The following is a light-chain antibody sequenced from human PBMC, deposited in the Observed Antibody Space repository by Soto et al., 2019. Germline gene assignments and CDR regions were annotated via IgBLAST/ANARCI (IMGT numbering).Light chain of an antibody. J-gene: IGKJ4*01. Sequence: DIVMTQSPDSLAVSLGERATINCKSSQSVLYSSNNKNYLAWYQQKPGQPPKLLIYWASTRESGVPDRFSGSGSGTDFILTISSLQAEDVAVYYCQQYYTNALTFGGGTKVGVK. CDR2: WAS. CDR3: QQYYTNALT. CDR1: QSVLYSSNNKNY. V-gene: IGKV4-1*01.